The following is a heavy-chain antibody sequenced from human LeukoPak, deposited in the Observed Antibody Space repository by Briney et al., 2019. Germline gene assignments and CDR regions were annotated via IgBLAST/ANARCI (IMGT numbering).Heavy chain of an antibody. CDR3: ARDRGGIHYFDL. CDR2: IWYDESNH. Sequence: GGSLRLSCAASGFTFSTFGVHWVRQAPGKGLEWVAIIWYDESNHFYADAVKGRFTISRDNSKNTLYLQMNSLRVEDTAVYYCARDRGGIHYFDLWGQGTLLTVSS. D-gene: IGHD3-10*01. J-gene: IGHJ4*02. V-gene: IGHV3-33*01. CDR1: GFTFSTFG.